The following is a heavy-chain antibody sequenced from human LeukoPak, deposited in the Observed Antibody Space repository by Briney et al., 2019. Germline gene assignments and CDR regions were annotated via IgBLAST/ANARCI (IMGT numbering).Heavy chain of an antibody. CDR2: ISSSSSYI. CDR1: GFTFSSYS. J-gene: IGHJ4*02. D-gene: IGHD5-12*01. Sequence: GGSLRLSCAASGFTFSSYSMNWVRQAPGKGLEWVSSISSSSSYIYYADSVKGRFTISRDNAKNSLYLQMNSLRAEDTAVYYCAKNSGYGAKFPFDYWGQGTLVTVSS. V-gene: IGHV3-21*04. CDR3: AKNSGYGAKFPFDY.